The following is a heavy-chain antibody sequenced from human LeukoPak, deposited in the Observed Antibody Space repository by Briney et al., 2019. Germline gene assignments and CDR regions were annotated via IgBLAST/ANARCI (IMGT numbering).Heavy chain of an antibody. Sequence: PSETLSLTCTVSGGSISSYYWTWIRQPPGKGLEWIGYIYYSGSTNYNPSLKSRVTISVDTSKNQFSLKLSSVTAADTAIYYCARSRSSSWSSHVFDIWGQGTMVTVSS. J-gene: IGHJ3*02. CDR1: GGSISSYY. D-gene: IGHD6-13*01. V-gene: IGHV4-59*08. CDR2: IYYSGST. CDR3: ARSRSSSWSSHVFDI.